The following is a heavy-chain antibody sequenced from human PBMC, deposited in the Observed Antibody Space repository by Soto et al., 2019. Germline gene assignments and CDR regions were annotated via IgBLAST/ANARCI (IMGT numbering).Heavy chain of an antibody. CDR2: ISSSGSTI. CDR1: GFTFSSYE. D-gene: IGHD3-16*01. V-gene: IGHV3-48*03. J-gene: IGHJ6*02. Sequence: LRLSCAASGFTFSSYEMNWVRQAPGKGLEWVSYISSSGSTIYCADSVKGRFTISRDNAKNSLYLQMNSLRAEDTAVYYCARDRGYNYGMDVWGQGTTVTVSS. CDR3: ARDRGYNYGMDV.